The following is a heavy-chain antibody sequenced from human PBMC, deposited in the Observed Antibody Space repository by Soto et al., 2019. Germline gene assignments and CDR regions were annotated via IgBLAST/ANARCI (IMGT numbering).Heavy chain of an antibody. D-gene: IGHD6-13*01. Sequence: QVQLVESGGGVVQPGRSLRLSCAASGFTFSSYGMHWVRQAPGKGLEWVAVISYDGSNKYYADSVKGRFTISRDNSKNTLYLQMNSLRAEDTAVYYCAKGLVSSSWSRPNTNERYGAEYFQHWGQGTLVTVSS. V-gene: IGHV3-30*18. J-gene: IGHJ1*01. CDR2: ISYDGSNK. CDR3: AKGLVSSSWSRPNTNERYGAEYFQH. CDR1: GFTFSSYG.